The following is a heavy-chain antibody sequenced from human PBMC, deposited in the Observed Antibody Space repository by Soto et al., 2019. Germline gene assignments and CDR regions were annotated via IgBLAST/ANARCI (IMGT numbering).Heavy chain of an antibody. V-gene: IGHV4-34*01. J-gene: IGHJ4*02. CDR1: GGSFSGYS. CDR3: ASTGYNYGNVDY. CDR2: INQNGGT. D-gene: IGHD5-18*01. Sequence: PSETLSLTCAVYGGSFSGYSWTWIRQPPGKGLEWIGEINQNGGTNYNPSLKSRVTISVETSKNQFSLKMICMTAADTAVYYCASTGYNYGNVDYWGQGTLVTVSS.